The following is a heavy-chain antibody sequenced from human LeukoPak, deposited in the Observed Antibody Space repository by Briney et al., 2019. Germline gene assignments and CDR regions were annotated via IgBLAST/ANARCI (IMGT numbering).Heavy chain of an antibody. D-gene: IGHD1-1*01. J-gene: IGHJ4*02. CDR2: ITGSGGTT. Sequence: GGSLRLSCAASGFTFSSSSMSWVRQAPGKGLEWVSTITGSGGTTYYADSAKGRFTISRDNSKNTLYLQMHSLRAEDTAVYYCAKITTNWGQGTLVTVSS. CDR3: AKITTN. CDR1: GFTFSSSS. V-gene: IGHV3-23*01.